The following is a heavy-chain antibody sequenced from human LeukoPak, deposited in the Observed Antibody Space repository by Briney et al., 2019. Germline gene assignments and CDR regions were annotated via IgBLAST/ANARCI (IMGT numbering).Heavy chain of an antibody. Sequence: GASVKVSCKASGGTFSSYAISWVRQAPGQGLEWMGGIIPIFGTANYAQKFQGRVTITADESTSTAYMELSSLRSEDTAVYYCARGPTLTSMAAAGTEDYWGQGTLVTVSS. CDR3: ARGPTLTSMAAAGTEDY. V-gene: IGHV1-69*13. D-gene: IGHD6-13*01. CDR1: GGTFSSYA. CDR2: IIPIFGTA. J-gene: IGHJ4*02.